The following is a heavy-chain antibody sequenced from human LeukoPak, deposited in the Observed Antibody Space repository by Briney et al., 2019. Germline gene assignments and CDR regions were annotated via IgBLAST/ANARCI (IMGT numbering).Heavy chain of an antibody. CDR2: ISAYNGNT. CDR3: AVASAAGTPNWFDP. CDR1: GYTFTSYG. J-gene: IGHJ5*02. Sequence: ASVKVSCKASGYTFTSYGIIWVRQAPGQGLEWMGWISAYNGNTNYAQKLQGRVTMTTDTSTSTAYMELRSLRSDDTAVYYCAVASAAGTPNWFDPWGQGTLVTVSS. D-gene: IGHD6-13*01. V-gene: IGHV1-18*01.